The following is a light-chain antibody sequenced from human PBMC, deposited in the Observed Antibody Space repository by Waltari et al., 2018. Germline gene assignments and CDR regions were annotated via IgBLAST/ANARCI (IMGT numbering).Light chain of an antibody. J-gene: IGLJ2*01. CDR1: NIGGYS. Sequence: SYVLTQPPSVSVAPGETSRITCGGDNIGGYSVNWYQQKPGQAPVLVLYYDSNRPSGIPERFSGSNFGNTATLTISRVEAGDEADYYCQVSDSTADLVVFGGGTKLTVL. CDR2: YDS. CDR3: QVSDSTADLVV. V-gene: IGLV3-21*04.